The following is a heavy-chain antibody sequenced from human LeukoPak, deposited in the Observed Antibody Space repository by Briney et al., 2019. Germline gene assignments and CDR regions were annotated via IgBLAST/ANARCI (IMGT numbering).Heavy chain of an antibody. D-gene: IGHD3-22*01. CDR3: ARARRITMIVVGWFDP. CDR2: IYYSGST. Sequence: PSETLSLTCTVSGGSISSSSYYWGWIRQPPGKGLEWIGSIYYSGSTYYNPSLKSRVTISVDTSKNQFSLKLSSVTAADTAVYYCARARRITMIVVGWFDPWGQGTLVTVSS. CDR1: GGSISSSSYY. V-gene: IGHV4-39*01. J-gene: IGHJ5*02.